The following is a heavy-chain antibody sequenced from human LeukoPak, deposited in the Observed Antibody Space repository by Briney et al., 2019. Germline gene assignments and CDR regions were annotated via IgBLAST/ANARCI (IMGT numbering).Heavy chain of an antibody. D-gene: IGHD6-6*01. V-gene: IGHV3-20*04. CDR2: INWNGGST. J-gene: IGHJ6*03. CDR1: GFTFDDYG. Sequence: GGSLRLSCAASGFTFDDYGMSWVRQAPGKGLEWVSGINWNGGSTGYADSVKGRFTISRDNAKNSLYLQMNSLRAEDTALYYCARSEGSSSYYYYYMDVWGKGTTVTVSS. CDR3: ARSEGSSSYYYYYMDV.